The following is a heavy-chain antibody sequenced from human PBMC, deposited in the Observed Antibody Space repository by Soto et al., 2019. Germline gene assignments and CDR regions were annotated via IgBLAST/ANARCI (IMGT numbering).Heavy chain of an antibody. Sequence: SETLSLTCTVSGGSISSSSYYWGWIRQPPGKGLEWIGSIYYSGSTYYNPSLKSRVTISVDTSKNQFSLKLSSVTAADTAVYYCARTGGGSYYYGMDVWGQGTTVTVAS. CDR2: IYYSGST. J-gene: IGHJ6*02. CDR1: GGSISSSSYY. CDR3: ARTGGGSYYYGMDV. D-gene: IGHD5-12*01. V-gene: IGHV4-39*01.